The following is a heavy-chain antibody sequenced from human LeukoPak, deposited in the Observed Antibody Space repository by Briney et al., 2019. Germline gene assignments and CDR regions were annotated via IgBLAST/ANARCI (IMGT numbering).Heavy chain of an antibody. CDR3: VRSRDGYNYFDY. D-gene: IGHD5-24*01. Sequence: ASVKVSCKASGYTFTNYYMHWVRQAPGQGLELMGIINPSSGSTGYAQKFQGRVTMTRDTSTSTVYMDLSSLKSEDTAVYYCVRSRDGYNYFDYWGQGTLVTVSS. J-gene: IGHJ4*02. CDR1: GYTFTNYY. CDR2: INPSSGST. V-gene: IGHV1-46*01.